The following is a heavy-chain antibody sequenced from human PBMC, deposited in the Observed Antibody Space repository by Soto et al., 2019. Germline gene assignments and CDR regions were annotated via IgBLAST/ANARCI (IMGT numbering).Heavy chain of an antibody. CDR2: IYCNDDD. J-gene: IGHJ4*02. V-gene: IGHV2-5*01. CDR3: AHSHISIFGIVIPYFEY. Sequence: SGPTMVNPTQTLTLTCTFSGFSLGASGVGVGWIRQSPGKALEWLALIYCNDDDRYSPSLKSRLTITKDTSKNQVVLTMTNMGPVETATYYCAHSHISIFGIVIPYFEYCGEGTLVTVSS. D-gene: IGHD3-3*01. CDR1: GFSLGASGVG.